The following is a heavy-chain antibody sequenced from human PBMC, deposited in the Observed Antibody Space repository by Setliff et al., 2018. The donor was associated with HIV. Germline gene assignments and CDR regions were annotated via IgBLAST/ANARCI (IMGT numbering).Heavy chain of an antibody. V-gene: IGHV3-23*01. Sequence: PGGSLRLSCAASGFTFSNAWMSWVRQAPGKGLEWVSAIRGDGGAIYHADSVKGRFTISRDNSNNTVYLQMNSLRAEDTAMYYCAKTQTVITVYGPFDSWGQGTLVTVSS. CDR3: AKTQTVITVYGPFDS. D-gene: IGHD4-4*01. CDR1: GFTFSNAW. CDR2: IRGDGGAI. J-gene: IGHJ4*02.